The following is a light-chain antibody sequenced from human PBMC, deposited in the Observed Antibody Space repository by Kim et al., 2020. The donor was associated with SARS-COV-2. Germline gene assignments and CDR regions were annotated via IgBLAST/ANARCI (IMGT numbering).Light chain of an antibody. Sequence: SSELTQDPAVSVALGQTVSITCQGDSLRTYYASWYQQKPGQAPILVIYGKNNRPSGIPDRFSGSASGNTASFTVTGAQAVDEADYYCNSRDNSGDHVVF. CDR3: NSRDNSGDHVV. CDR1: SLRTYY. CDR2: GKN. V-gene: IGLV3-19*01. J-gene: IGLJ2*01.